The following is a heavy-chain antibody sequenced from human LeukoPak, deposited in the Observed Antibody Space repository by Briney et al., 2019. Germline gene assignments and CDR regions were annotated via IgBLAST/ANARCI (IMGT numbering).Heavy chain of an antibody. V-gene: IGHV4-38-2*02. D-gene: IGHD3-10*01. J-gene: IGHJ3*02. Sequence: PSETLSLTCTVSGYSISSGYYWGWIRQPPGKGLEWIGTIRHSGTTYYNPSLKSRVTISVDTSKNQFSLKLSSVTAADTAVYYCARDGGYYDAFDIWGQGTMVTVSS. CDR2: IRHSGTT. CDR3: ARDGGYYDAFDI. CDR1: GYSISSGYY.